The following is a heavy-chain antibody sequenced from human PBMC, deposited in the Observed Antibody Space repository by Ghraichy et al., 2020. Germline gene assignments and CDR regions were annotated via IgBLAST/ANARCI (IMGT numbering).Heavy chain of an antibody. V-gene: IGHV3-7*01. CDR3: ATWLAIRPHDY. CDR1: GFTFSSYW. Sequence: GGSLRLSCAASGFTFSSYWMNWVRQAPGKGLEWVANIKQDGSEKYYVDSVKGRFTISRDNAKNSLYLQINNLRAEDTAVYYCATWLAIRPHDYWGQGTLVTVSS. D-gene: IGHD6-19*01. J-gene: IGHJ4*02. CDR2: IKQDGSEK.